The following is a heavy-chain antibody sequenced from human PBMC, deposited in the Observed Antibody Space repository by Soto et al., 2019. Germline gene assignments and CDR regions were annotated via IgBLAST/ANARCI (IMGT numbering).Heavy chain of an antibody. Sequence: KVSRKTSGYTFTGYFIHWLRQAPEQGLEWMGIIYPGDSDTRYSPSFQGQVTISADKSISTAYPQWSSLKASDTAMYYCARHRRVPVAIMTTVTTGCYYGMDVWGHGTTVTVSS. CDR3: ARHRRVPVAIMTTVTTGCYYGMDV. D-gene: IGHD4-4*01. J-gene: IGHJ6*02. V-gene: IGHV5-51*01. CDR2: IYPGDSDT. CDR1: GYTFTGYF.